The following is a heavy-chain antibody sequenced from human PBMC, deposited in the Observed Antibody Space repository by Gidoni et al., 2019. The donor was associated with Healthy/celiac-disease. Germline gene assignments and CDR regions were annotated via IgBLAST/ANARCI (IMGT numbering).Heavy chain of an antibody. V-gene: IGHV4-39*01. J-gene: IGHJ4*02. CDR3: ARAEGYDFWSGYYYYFDY. CDR2: IYYSGST. Sequence: QLQLQESGPGLVKPSETLSLTCTVSGGSISRSRYYWGWIRQPPGKGLEWIGSIYYSGSTYYNPSLKSRVTISVDTSKNQVSLKLSSVTAADTAVYYCARAEGYDFWSGYYYYFDYWGQGTLVTVSS. D-gene: IGHD3-3*01. CDR1: GGSISRSRYY.